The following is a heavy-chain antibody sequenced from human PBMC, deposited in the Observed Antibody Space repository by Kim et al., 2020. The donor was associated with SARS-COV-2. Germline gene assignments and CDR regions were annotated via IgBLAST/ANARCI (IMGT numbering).Heavy chain of an antibody. CDR1: GGSNSRYY. V-gene: IGHV4-59*08. CDR2: MDYRGNT. CDR3: VGGEKEFGDFNI. J-gene: IGHJ4*02. Sequence: SETLSLTCTVSGGSNSRYYWGWIRQPPGKGLEWIGYMDYRGNTDYNPSLRSRVSMSVDTSRNRFSLTLTSVTATDTAVYFCVGGEKEFGDFNIWGQGALVTVS. D-gene: IGHD4-17*01.